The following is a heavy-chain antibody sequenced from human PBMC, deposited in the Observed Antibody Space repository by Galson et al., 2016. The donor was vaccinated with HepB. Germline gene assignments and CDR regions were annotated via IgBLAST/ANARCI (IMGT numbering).Heavy chain of an antibody. J-gene: IGHJ6*03. CDR2: INHSGNT. CDR3: ARVHRGYDFWSGRLYYMDV. D-gene: IGHD3-3*01. Sequence: WIGEINHSGNTRYNLSLKSRVTISVDTSKNQFSLKLSSVTAADTAVYYCARVHRGYDFWSGRLYYMDVWGKGTTVTVSS. V-gene: IGHV4-34*01.